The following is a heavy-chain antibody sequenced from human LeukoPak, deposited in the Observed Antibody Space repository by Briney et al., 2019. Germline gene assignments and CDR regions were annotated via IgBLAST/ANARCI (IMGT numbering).Heavy chain of an antibody. Sequence: GGSLRLSCATSGFIFSRYWMSWVRQAPGKGLEWVGRIKRKTAGGTIDYAAPVKGRFTISRDDSKNTLYLQMNSLKTEDTAIYYCATEYSVFAFDIWGQGTVVTVSS. CDR2: IKRKTAGGTI. V-gene: IGHV3-15*01. CDR1: GFIFSRYW. CDR3: ATEYSVFAFDI. D-gene: IGHD5-12*01. J-gene: IGHJ3*02.